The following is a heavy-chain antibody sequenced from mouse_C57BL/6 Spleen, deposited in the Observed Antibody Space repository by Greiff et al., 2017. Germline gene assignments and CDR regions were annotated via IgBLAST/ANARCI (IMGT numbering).Heavy chain of an antibody. Sequence: VQLQQSGPELVKPGASVKISCKASGYSFTDYNMNWVKQSNGKSLEWIGVINPNYGTTSYNQKFKGKATLTVDHSSSTAYMQLNSLTSEDAAVYYCARSGDSSGYVRTWFAYWGQGTLVTGSA. J-gene: IGHJ3*01. CDR3: ARSGDSSGYVRTWFAY. CDR2: INPNYGTT. V-gene: IGHV1-39*01. CDR1: GYSFTDYN. D-gene: IGHD3-2*02.